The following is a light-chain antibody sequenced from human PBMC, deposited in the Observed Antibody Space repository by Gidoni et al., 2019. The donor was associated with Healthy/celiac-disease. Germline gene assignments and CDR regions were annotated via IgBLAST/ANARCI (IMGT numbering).Light chain of an antibody. CDR1: QSISSW. CDR2: KAS. CDR3: QQYNSYL. V-gene: IGKV1-5*03. J-gene: IGKJ1*01. Sequence: DIQMTQSPSTLSASVGDRVTITCRASQSISSWLAWYQQKPGKAPKLLIYKASSLESGVPSRFSGSGSETEFTLTISSLQPDDFATYYCQQYNSYLFGQGTKVEIK.